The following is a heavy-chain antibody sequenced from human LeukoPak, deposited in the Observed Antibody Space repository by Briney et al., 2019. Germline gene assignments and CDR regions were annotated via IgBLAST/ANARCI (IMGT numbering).Heavy chain of an antibody. D-gene: IGHD1-26*01. CDR2: IKSKTDGGTT. J-gene: IGHJ2*01. V-gene: IGHV3-15*01. Sequence: GGSLRLSCAASGFTFSNAWMSWVRQAPGKGLEWVGRIKSKTDGGTTDYAAPVKGRFTISRDDSKNTLYLQMNSLRAEDTAVYYCAKEGVQTPSDWYFDLRGRGTLVTVSS. CDR3: AKEGVQTPSDWYFDL. CDR1: GFTFSNAW.